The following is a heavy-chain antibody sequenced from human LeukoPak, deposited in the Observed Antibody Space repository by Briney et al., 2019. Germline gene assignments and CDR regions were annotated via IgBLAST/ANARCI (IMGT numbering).Heavy chain of an antibody. CDR3: ARGQYSSSWYLDY. Sequence: SETLSLTCTVSGGSISSYYWSWIRQPPGKGLEWIGSMYYSGSTNYNPSLKSRVTISVDTSKNQFSLKLSSVTAADTAVYYCARGQYSSSWYLDYWGQGTLVTVSS. J-gene: IGHJ4*02. D-gene: IGHD6-13*01. V-gene: IGHV4-59*01. CDR2: MYYSGST. CDR1: GGSISSYY.